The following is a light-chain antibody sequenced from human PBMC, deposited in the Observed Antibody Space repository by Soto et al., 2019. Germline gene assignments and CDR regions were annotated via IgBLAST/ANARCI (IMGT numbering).Light chain of an antibody. J-gene: IGKJ1*01. Sequence: EIVLTQSPGTLSLSPGERATLSCRASQSVSSSYLAWYQQKPGQAPRLLIFTASTRATGIPDRFSGSGSGTDFTLTISRLEPEDFAVYYCQQYGSSPRTFGQGTKVGIK. CDR1: QSVSSSY. CDR2: TAS. CDR3: QQYGSSPRT. V-gene: IGKV3-20*01.